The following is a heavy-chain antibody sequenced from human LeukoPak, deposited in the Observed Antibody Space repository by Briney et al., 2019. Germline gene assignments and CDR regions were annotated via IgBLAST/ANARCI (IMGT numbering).Heavy chain of an antibody. Sequence: GASVKVSCKASGYTFTSYYMHWVRQAPGQGLEWMGWIYPNSGGTNYAQKFQGRVTMTRDTSISTAYMELSRLRSDDTAVYYCAREKGYSYGLDYWGQGTLVTVSS. D-gene: IGHD5-18*01. CDR3: AREKGYSYGLDY. V-gene: IGHV1-2*02. J-gene: IGHJ4*02. CDR2: IYPNSGGT. CDR1: GYTFTSYY.